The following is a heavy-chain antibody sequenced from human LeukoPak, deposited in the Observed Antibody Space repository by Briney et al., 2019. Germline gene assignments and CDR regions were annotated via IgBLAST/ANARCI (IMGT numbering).Heavy chain of an antibody. V-gene: IGHV4-34*01. D-gene: IGHD2-2*01. J-gene: IGHJ3*02. CDR1: GGSFSGYY. CDR2: INHSGST. Sequence: SETLSLTRAVYGGSFSGYYWSWIRQPPGKGLEWIGEINHSGSTNYNPSLKSRVTISVDTSKNQFSLKLSSVTAADTAVYYCARGLPAARRGAFDIWGQGTMVTVSS. CDR3: ARGLPAARRGAFDI.